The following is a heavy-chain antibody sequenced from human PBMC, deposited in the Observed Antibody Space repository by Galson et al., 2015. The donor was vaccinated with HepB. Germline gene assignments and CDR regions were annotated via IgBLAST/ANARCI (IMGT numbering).Heavy chain of an antibody. Sequence: SVKVSCKASGYTFTDFYMHWVRQVPGQGLEWMGWINPKSGGTNSAQKFQGRVTMTRDTSNTTAYMELSRLRSDDTAVYYCARDKRAYSSGWYDAMDIWGQGTMVTVSS. D-gene: IGHD6-19*01. CDR3: ARDKRAYSSGWYDAMDI. CDR1: GYTFTDFY. V-gene: IGHV1-2*02. J-gene: IGHJ3*02. CDR2: INPKSGGT.